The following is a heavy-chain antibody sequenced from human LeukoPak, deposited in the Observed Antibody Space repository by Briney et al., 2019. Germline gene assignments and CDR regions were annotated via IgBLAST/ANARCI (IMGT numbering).Heavy chain of an antibody. Sequence: ASVKVSCKVSGYTLTELSMHWVRQAPGKGLEWMGGFDPEDGETIYAQKFQGRVTMTEDTSTDTAYMELSSLRSEDTAVYYCAREGWVRGYPRRYNWFDPWGQGTLVTVSS. CDR1: GYTLTELS. CDR3: AREGWVRGYPRRYNWFDP. CDR2: FDPEDGET. D-gene: IGHD5-18*01. J-gene: IGHJ5*02. V-gene: IGHV1-24*01.